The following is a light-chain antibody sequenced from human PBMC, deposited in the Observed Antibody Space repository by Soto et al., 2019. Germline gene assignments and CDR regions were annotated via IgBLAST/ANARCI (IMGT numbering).Light chain of an antibody. CDR1: QSVSSY. V-gene: IGKV3-11*01. CDR3: QQRSNWPPG. Sequence: ETMMTQSPDTLSVSLGERATLSCRASQSVSSYLAWYQQKPGQAPRLLIYDASNRATGIPARFSGSGSGTDFTLTISSLEPEDFAVYYCQQRSNWPPGFXQGTK. CDR2: DAS. J-gene: IGKJ1*01.